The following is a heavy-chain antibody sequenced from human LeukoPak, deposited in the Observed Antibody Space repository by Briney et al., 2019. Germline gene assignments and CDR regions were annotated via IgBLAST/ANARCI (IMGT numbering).Heavy chain of an antibody. Sequence: MASETLSLTCAVYGGSFSGYYWSWIRQPPGKGLEWIGEINHSGSTNYNPSLKSRVAISVDTSKNQFSLKLSSVTAADTAVYYCARHRGDCDYWGQGTLVTVSS. D-gene: IGHD2-21*02. J-gene: IGHJ4*02. CDR2: INHSGST. CDR1: GGSFSGYY. CDR3: ARHRGDCDY. V-gene: IGHV4-34*01.